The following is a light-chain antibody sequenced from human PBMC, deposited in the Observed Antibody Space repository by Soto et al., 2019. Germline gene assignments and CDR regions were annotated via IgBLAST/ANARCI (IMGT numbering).Light chain of an antibody. CDR2: EVS. CDR3: SSYGGGSNWV. J-gene: IGLJ3*02. CDR1: SGDVGGYNF. V-gene: IGLV2-8*01. Sequence: QSVLTQPPSASGSPGQSVTISCTGTSGDVGGYNFVSWYQQHPGKAPKFMIYEVSKRPSGVPDRFSGSKSGNTASLTVSGLQAEDEADYYCSSYGGGSNWVFGGGTKVTVL.